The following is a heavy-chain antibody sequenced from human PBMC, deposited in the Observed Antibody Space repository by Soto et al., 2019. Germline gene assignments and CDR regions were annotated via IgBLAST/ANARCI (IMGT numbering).Heavy chain of an antibody. CDR3: ARGKNRFPHYDFWSGYRTAAFDP. D-gene: IGHD3-3*01. J-gene: IGHJ5*02. CDR1: GGSISSYY. CDR2: IYYSGST. Sequence: QVQLQESGPGLVKPSETLSLTCTVSGGSISSYYWSWIRQPPGKGLEWIGYIYYSGSTNYNPSLKSRDTISVDTSKNQFSLKLSSVTAADTAVYYCARGKNRFPHYDFWSGYRTAAFDPWGQGTLVTVSS. V-gene: IGHV4-59*01.